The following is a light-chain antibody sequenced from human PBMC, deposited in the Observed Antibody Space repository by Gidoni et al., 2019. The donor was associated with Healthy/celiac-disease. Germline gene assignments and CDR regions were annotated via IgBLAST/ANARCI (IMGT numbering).Light chain of an antibody. CDR3: SSYTSSSPYV. CDR1: SSDVGGYNY. Sequence: QSALTPPASVSGSPGQSITIPCTGTSSDVGGYNYVSWYQQHPGKAPKLMIYDVSNRPSGVSKRFSGSKSGNTASLTISGLQAEDEADYYCSSYTSSSPYVFGTGTKVTVL. CDR2: DVS. V-gene: IGLV2-14*01. J-gene: IGLJ1*01.